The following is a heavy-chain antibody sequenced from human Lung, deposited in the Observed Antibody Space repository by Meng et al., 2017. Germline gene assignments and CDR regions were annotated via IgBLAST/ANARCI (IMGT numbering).Heavy chain of an antibody. Sequence: VRLQGSGPGLWTPSGTLSLTCGVSGGSISSSNWWSWVRQPPGKGLEWIGEIYHSGGTKYNPSLKSRVTISVDKSKNQFSLKLSSVTAADTAVYYCARGLGEAVVPRTMFDYWGQGTLVTVSS. CDR1: GGSISSSNW. D-gene: IGHD2-2*01. CDR2: IYHSGGT. V-gene: IGHV4-4*02. J-gene: IGHJ4*02. CDR3: ARGLGEAVVPRTMFDY.